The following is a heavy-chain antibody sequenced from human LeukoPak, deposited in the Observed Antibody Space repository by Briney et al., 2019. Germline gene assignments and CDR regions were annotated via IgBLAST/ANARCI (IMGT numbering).Heavy chain of an antibody. D-gene: IGHD2-2*01. V-gene: IGHV3-21*01. CDR1: GFTFSSYS. Sequence: KPGGSLRLSCAASGFTFSSYSMNWVRQAPGKGLEWVSSISSSSSYIYYADSVKGRFTISRDNAKNSLYLQMNSLRAEDTAVYYCATLPLVVPAAMAEVDYFYYYGMDVWGQGTTVTVSS. CDR2: ISSSSSYI. J-gene: IGHJ6*02. CDR3: ATLPLVVPAAMAEVDYFYYYGMDV.